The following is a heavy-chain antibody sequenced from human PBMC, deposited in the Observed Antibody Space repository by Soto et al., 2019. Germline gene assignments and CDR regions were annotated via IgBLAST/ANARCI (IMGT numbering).Heavy chain of an antibody. CDR3: ARWAEEKRLHY. CDR2: IWYDGIEK. D-gene: IGHD2-15*01. J-gene: IGHJ4*02. Sequence: GGSLRLSCTASGFTFRSHGIHWVRQAPCKGLEWVAVIWYDGIEKYYADSVKDRFTISRDNSKNTLYLQMNSLRVEDTAVYYCARWAEEKRLHYWGQATSVTV. CDR1: GFTFRSHG. V-gene: IGHV3-33*01.